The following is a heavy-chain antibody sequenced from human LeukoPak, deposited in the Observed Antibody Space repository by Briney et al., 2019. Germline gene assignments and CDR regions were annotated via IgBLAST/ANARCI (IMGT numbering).Heavy chain of an antibody. CDR1: GSTFSSFE. V-gene: IGHV3-48*03. Sequence: GGSLRLSCEGSGSTFSSFEMNWIRQAPGKGLEWISYISSSGGSIYYADSVKGRFTISRDNAKNSLYLQMNSLSAEDTAVYYCGRGSHSSAWRLIDSWGQGTLVTASS. CDR2: ISSSGGSI. J-gene: IGHJ4*02. CDR3: GRGSHSSAWRLIDS. D-gene: IGHD6-19*01.